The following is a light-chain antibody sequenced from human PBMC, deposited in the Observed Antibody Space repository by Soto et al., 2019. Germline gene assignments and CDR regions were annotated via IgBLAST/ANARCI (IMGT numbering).Light chain of an antibody. CDR2: KIS. CDR1: ESLLHIDGTTY. V-gene: IGKV2-24*01. J-gene: IGKJ1*01. CDR3: MQATHFPRT. Sequence: DIVMTQTPLSSPVTLGQPASISCRSSESLLHIDGTTYLSWLQQRPDQPPRVIIYKISDRLSGVPDRFSGSGVGTDFTLKISRVEAEDVGVYYCMQATHFPRTFGQGTKVELK.